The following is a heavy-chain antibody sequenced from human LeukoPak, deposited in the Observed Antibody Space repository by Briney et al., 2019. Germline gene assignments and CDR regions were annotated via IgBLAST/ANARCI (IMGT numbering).Heavy chain of an antibody. D-gene: IGHD3-22*01. J-gene: IGHJ4*02. CDR2: ISSSSGNI. CDR3: ARDGHYDSSGFSSDY. CDR1: GFTFSNCN. Sequence: GGSLRLSCVASGFTFSNCNMNWVRQAPGKGLEWVASISSSSGNIFYADSVKGRFTISRDNAKKSLYLQMNSLRAEDTAVYYCARDGHYDSSGFSSDYWGQGTLVTVSS. V-gene: IGHV3-21*01.